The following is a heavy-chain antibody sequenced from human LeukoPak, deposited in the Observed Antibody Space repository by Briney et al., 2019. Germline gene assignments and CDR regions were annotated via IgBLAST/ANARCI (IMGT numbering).Heavy chain of an antibody. J-gene: IGHJ4*02. CDR3: ARTGGRVRGVDY. CDR2: ISGSGGST. Sequence: GGSLRLSCAASGFTFSSYAMSWVRQAPGKGLEWVSAISGSGGSTYYADSVKGRFTISRDNAKNSLYLQMNSLRAEDTAVYYCARTGGRVRGVDYWGQGTLVTVSS. CDR1: GFTFSSYA. V-gene: IGHV3-23*01. D-gene: IGHD3-10*01.